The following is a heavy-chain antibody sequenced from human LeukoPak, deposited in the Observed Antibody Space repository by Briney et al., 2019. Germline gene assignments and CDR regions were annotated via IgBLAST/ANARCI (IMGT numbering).Heavy chain of an antibody. J-gene: IGHJ5*02. V-gene: IGHV4-34*01. CDR1: GGSFSGYY. Sequence: SETLSLTCTVSGGSFSGYYWSWIRQPPGKGLEWIGEINHSGSTNYNPSLKSRVTISVDTSKNQFSLKLSSVTAADTAVYYCARGSLFLWFDPWGQGTLVTVSS. CDR3: ARGSLFLWFDP. D-gene: IGHD3-10*02. CDR2: INHSGST.